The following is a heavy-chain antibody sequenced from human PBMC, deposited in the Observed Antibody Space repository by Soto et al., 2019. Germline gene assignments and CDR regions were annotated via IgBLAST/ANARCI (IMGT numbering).Heavy chain of an antibody. J-gene: IGHJ6*03. V-gene: IGHV1-8*01. CDR2: MNPNSGNT. D-gene: IGHD6-13*01. CDR3: ARGASSSWNGYYYYYYMDV. CDR1: GYTFTSYD. Sequence: GASVKVSCKASGYTFTSYDINWVRQATGQGLERMGWMNPNSGNTGYAQKFQGRVTMTRNTSISTAYMELSSLRSEDTAVYYCARGASSSWNGYYYYYYMDVWGKGTTVTVSS.